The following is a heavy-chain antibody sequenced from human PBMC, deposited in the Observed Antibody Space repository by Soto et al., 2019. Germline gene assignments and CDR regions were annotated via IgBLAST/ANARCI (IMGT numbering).Heavy chain of an antibody. CDR1: GYTFTTYG. CDR3: ARAVDYYDSSGYYTHEYFQH. CDR2: ISAYNGNT. D-gene: IGHD3-22*01. Sequence: QVQLVQSGGEVKKPGASVKVSCKASGYTFTTYGITWVRQGPGQGLEWMGWISAYNGNTNYAQKVQGRVTMTTDTSTSTAYMELRSLRCDDTAVYYCARAVDYYDSSGYYTHEYFQHWGQGTLVTVSS. V-gene: IGHV1-18*01. J-gene: IGHJ1*01.